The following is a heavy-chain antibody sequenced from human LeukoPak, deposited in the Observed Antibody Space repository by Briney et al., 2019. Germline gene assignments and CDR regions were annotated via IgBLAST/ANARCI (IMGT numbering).Heavy chain of an antibody. CDR2: ISAYNGNT. Sequence: GASVKVSCKASGYTFTSYGISWVRQAPGQGFEWMGWISAYNGNTNYAQKLQGRVTMTTDTSTSTAYMELRSLRSDDTAVYYCAGATMVGWGASDFDYWGQGTLVTVSS. J-gene: IGHJ4*02. D-gene: IGHD4/OR15-4a*01. CDR3: AGATMVGWGASDFDY. CDR1: GYTFTSYG. V-gene: IGHV1-18*01.